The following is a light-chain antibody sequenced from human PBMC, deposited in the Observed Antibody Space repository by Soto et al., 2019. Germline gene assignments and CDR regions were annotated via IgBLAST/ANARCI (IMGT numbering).Light chain of an antibody. V-gene: IGKV3-20*01. CDR1: QFVSGTY. CDR2: GAS. J-gene: IGKJ1*01. CDR3: QQYGSSLPWT. Sequence: EMVLTQSPGTLSLSPGERATLSCRASQFVSGTYLAWFQQKPGQAPRLLIYGASSRATGIPDRFSGSGSGTDFTLTISRLEPEDFAVYYCQQYGSSLPWTFGQGTKV.